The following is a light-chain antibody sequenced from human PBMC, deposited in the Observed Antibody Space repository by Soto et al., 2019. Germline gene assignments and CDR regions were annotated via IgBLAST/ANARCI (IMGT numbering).Light chain of an antibody. CDR3: QQYGSSGT. J-gene: IGKJ5*01. V-gene: IGKV3-20*01. CDR2: GAS. CDR1: QSVSNNY. Sequence: IMLTQSPGTLSLSPGERATLSCRASQSVSNNYLAWYQQKPGQAPRLLIYGASNRATGIPDRFSGSGSGTDFTLTISRLEPEDFAVYYCQQYGSSGTFGQGTRLEIK.